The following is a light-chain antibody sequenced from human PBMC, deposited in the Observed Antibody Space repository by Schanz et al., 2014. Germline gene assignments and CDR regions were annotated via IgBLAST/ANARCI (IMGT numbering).Light chain of an antibody. CDR1: SSDVGGYNF. Sequence: QSALTQPASVSGSPGQSITISCTGSSSDVGGYNFVSWYQHHPGQAPKLLIYDVSKRPSGVYTRFSGSKSGNTASLTISGLQAEDEADYYCSSYTSSSTWVFGGGTKLTVL. J-gene: IGLJ3*02. CDR2: DVS. CDR3: SSYTSSSTWV. V-gene: IGLV2-14*02.